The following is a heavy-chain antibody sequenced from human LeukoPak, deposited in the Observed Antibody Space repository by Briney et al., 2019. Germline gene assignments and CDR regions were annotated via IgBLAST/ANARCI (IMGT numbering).Heavy chain of an antibody. D-gene: IGHD4-17*01. Sequence: SETLSLTCTVSGGSISSNSYYWGRIRQPPGMGLEWIGSICYSGSTYSNSSLKSRVTISVDTTKNQFSLMLSSVTAADTAVYYCARHDYGDYAGRRLDYWGQGTLVTASS. CDR1: GGSISSNSYY. V-gene: IGHV4-39*01. J-gene: IGHJ4*02. CDR3: ARHDYGDYAGRRLDY. CDR2: ICYSGST.